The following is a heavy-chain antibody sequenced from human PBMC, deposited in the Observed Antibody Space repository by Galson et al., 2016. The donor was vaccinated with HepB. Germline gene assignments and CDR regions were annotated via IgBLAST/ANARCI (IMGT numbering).Heavy chain of an antibody. CDR3: ASGASGTTHGPNGSDP. J-gene: IGHJ5*02. D-gene: IGHD1-1*01. V-gene: IGHV3-30-3*02. Sequence: SLRLSCATSGFAFSTYAMHWVRQAPGKGLEWVAVISFDGTNKYYAESVKGRSTISSDTSKNTVSLQMTSLRGEDTAVYYCASGASGTTHGPNGSDPWGQGTRVTVAS. CDR2: ISFDGTNK. CDR1: GFAFSTYA.